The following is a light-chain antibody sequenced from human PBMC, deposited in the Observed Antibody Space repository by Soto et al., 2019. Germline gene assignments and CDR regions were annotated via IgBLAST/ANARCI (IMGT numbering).Light chain of an antibody. J-gene: IGLJ2*01. CDR1: SSDVGGYNY. V-gene: IGLV2-11*01. CDR2: EVS. CDR3: CSYAGTYTVL. Sequence: QSALTQPRSVSGSPGQSVTISCTGTSSDVGGYNYVSWYQQHPGKAPKLMIYEVSKRPSGAPDRFSGSKSGNTASLTISGLQTEDEADYYCCSYAGTYTVLFGGGTKVTVL.